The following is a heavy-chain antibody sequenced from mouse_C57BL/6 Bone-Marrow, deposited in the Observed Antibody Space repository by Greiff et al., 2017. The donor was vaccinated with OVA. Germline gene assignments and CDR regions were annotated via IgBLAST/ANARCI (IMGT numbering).Heavy chain of an antibody. J-gene: IGHJ4*01. CDR2: IDPSDSYT. Sequence: QVQLQQPGAELVKPGASVKLSCKASGYTFTSYWMQWVKQRPGQGLEWIGEIDPSDSYTNYNQKFKGKATLTVDTSSSTAYMQLSSLTSEDSAVYYGARYYYGSIYAMDYWGQGTSVTVSS. CDR1: GYTFTSYW. CDR3: ARYYYGSIYAMDY. V-gene: IGHV1-50*01. D-gene: IGHD1-1*01.